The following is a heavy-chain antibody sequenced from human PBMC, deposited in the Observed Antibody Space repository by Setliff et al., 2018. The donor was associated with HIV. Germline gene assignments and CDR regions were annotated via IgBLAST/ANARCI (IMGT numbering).Heavy chain of an antibody. CDR3: ARARGPPLPVLDF. D-gene: IGHD3-10*01. Sequence: ETLSLTCTVSGGSITTTNYYWGWVRQSPGKGLEWIGVIYYRGSAYYNLSLQSRVTLSVDTSKNSFSLHLTSVTAADTAVYFCARARGPPLPVLDFWGQGPLVTVSS. V-gene: IGHV4-39*07. J-gene: IGHJ4*02. CDR1: GGSITTTNYY. CDR2: IYYRGSA.